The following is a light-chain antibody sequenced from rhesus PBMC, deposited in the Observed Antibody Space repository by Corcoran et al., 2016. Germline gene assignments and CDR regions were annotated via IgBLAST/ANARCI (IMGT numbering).Light chain of an antibody. CDR3: SSYGGRNTYI. Sequence: QTALAQPPSVSGSPGQSVTISCSGTSNDVGGHDYVSWYQQYPGTAPKLLIFEVTKRPSGVSGRFSGSKSGSTASLTISGLQAEDEAAYYCSSYGGRNTYIFGSGTRVTVL. V-gene: IGLV2-23*01. J-gene: IGLJ1*01. CDR2: EVT. CDR1: SNDVGGHDY.